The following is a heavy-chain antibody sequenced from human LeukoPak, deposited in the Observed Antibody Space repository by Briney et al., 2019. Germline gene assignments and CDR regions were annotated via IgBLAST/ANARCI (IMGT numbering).Heavy chain of an antibody. D-gene: IGHD2-2*01. CDR2: ISGSGGST. Sequence: GGSLRLSCAASGFTFSSYGMSWVRQAPGKGLEWVSVISGSGGSTYYADSVKGRFTISRDNSKNTLYLQMNSLRAEDTAVYYCAKEYCSSTSCYYFDYWGQGTLVTVSS. J-gene: IGHJ4*02. V-gene: IGHV3-23*01. CDR1: GFTFSSYG. CDR3: AKEYCSSTSCYYFDY.